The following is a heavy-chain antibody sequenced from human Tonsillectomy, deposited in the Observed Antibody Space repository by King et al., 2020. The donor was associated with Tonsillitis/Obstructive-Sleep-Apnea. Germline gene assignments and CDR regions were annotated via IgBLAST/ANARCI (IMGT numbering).Heavy chain of an antibody. D-gene: IGHD4-11*01. Sequence: VQLVESGGGFVQPGGSLRLSCAASGFTFSSYAMSCVRQAPGKGLDVVSSISGNGCSTYYAVSVKGRFTISRDNSKNTLSLQMNSLRAEDTAIYYCAKVGTTVTTYLYYYMDVWGKGTTVTVSS. J-gene: IGHJ6*03. CDR3: AKVGTTVTTYLYYYMDV. V-gene: IGHV3-23*04. CDR1: GFTFSSYA. CDR2: ISGNGCST.